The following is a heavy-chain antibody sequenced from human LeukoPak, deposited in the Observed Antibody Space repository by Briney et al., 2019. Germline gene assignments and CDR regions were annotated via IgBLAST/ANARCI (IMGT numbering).Heavy chain of an antibody. Sequence: SVKVSCKASGGTFSRYAISWVRQAPGQGLEWMGGITPIFGTANYAQKFQGRVTITADESTRTAYMELRSLKSEDAAVYYCARDAAIYDSGAYYYLWWGQGTLVTVSS. J-gene: IGHJ4*02. CDR1: GGTFSRYA. CDR3: ARDAAIYDSGAYYYLW. V-gene: IGHV1-69*01. CDR2: ITPIFGTA. D-gene: IGHD3-22*01.